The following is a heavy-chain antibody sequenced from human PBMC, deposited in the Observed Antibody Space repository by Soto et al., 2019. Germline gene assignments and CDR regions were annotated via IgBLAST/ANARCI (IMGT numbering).Heavy chain of an antibody. CDR3: ARDRVVCSGGSCYHYYFGMDV. Sequence: GASVKVSCKASGYSFTTYYIHWVRQAPGQGLEWMGIINPSGGSTRNAQKFQGRVTMTRDTSTSTVYMEVSSLRSEDTAVYYCARDRVVCSGGSCYHYYFGMDVWGQGTTVTV. CDR1: GYSFTTYY. V-gene: IGHV1-46*01. CDR2: INPSGGST. D-gene: IGHD2-15*01. J-gene: IGHJ6*02.